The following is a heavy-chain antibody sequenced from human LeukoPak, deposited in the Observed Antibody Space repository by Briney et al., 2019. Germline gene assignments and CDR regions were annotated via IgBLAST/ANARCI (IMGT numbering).Heavy chain of an antibody. V-gene: IGHV3-30*18. CDR2: ISYDGSNK. J-gene: IGHJ4*02. D-gene: IGHD3-22*01. CDR3: AKVGRYYDSTAYYGLDY. Sequence: SCKVSGYTLTELSMHWVRQAPGKGLEWVAVISYDGSNKYYVDSVKGRFTISRDNSKNTLYLQMNSLRAEDTAVYYCAKVGRYYDSTAYYGLDYWGQGTLVTVSS. CDR1: GYTLTELS.